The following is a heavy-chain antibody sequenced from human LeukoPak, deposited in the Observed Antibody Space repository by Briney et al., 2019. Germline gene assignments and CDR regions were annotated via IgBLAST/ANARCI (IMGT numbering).Heavy chain of an antibody. Sequence: ASVKVSCKASGYTFTSYYMHWVRQAPGQGLEWMGIINPSGGSTSYAQKFQGRVTMTRDTSTSTVYMELGSLRSEDTAVNYCARAVAGTEGGGYWGQGTLVTVSS. J-gene: IGHJ4*02. D-gene: IGHD6-19*01. CDR1: GYTFTSYY. CDR2: INPSGGST. V-gene: IGHV1-46*01. CDR3: ARAVAGTEGGGY.